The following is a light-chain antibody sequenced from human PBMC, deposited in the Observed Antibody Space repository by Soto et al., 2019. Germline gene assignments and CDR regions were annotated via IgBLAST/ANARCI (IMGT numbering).Light chain of an antibody. CDR1: SSDVGGYNY. V-gene: IGLV2-14*01. CDR2: EVS. Sequence: QSALTQPASVSGSPGQSITISCTGTSSDVGGYNYVSWYQQHSGKAPKLMIYEVSNRPSGVSNRLSGSKSGNTASLTIAGLQAEDEADYYCSSYTSSSTPWVFGGGTQLTVL. J-gene: IGLJ3*02. CDR3: SSYTSSSTPWV.